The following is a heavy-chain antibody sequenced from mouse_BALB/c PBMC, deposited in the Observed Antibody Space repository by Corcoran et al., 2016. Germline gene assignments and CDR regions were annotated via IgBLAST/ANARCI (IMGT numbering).Heavy chain of an antibody. V-gene: IGHV14-3*02. D-gene: IGHD4-1*01. J-gene: IGHJ3*01. Sequence: EVQLQQSGAELVKPGASVKLSCTASGVNIKDTYMHWVKQRPEQGLEWIGRIDPANGNTKYDPKFQGKATITADTSSNTAYLQLSSLTSEDTAVYYCVDWDGAYWGQGTLVTVSA. CDR1: GVNIKDTY. CDR3: VDWDGAY. CDR2: IDPANGNT.